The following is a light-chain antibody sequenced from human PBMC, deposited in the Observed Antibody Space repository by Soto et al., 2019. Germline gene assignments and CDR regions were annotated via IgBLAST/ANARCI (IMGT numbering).Light chain of an antibody. J-gene: IGLJ1*01. CDR2: DVS. Sequence: TSSEVGGYNYVSWYQQHPGKAPKLLIYDVSNRPSGASNRFSGSKSGNTAPLTISGLQAEDEADYYCSSYTGSTTLHYVFGTGTKVTVL. CDR3: SSYTGSTTLHYV. CDR1: SSEVGGYNY. V-gene: IGLV2-14*04.